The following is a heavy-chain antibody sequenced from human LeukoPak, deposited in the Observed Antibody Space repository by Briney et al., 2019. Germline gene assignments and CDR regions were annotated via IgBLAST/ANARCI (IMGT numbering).Heavy chain of an antibody. V-gene: IGHV4-39*07. CDR3: ARGNYGDYGLLYY. J-gene: IGHJ4*02. D-gene: IGHD4-17*01. Sequence: PSETLSLTCTVSGGSISSSSYYWGWIRQPPGKGLEWIGSIYYSGSTYYNPSLKSRVTISVDTSKNQFSLKLSSVTAADTAVYYCARGNYGDYGLLYYWGQGTLVTVSS. CDR2: IYYSGST. CDR1: GGSISSSSYY.